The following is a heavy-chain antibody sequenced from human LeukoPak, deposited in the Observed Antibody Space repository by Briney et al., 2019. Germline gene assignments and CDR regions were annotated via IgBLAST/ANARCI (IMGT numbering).Heavy chain of an antibody. CDR3: AATLMITFGGVIDHDAFDI. CDR1: GYTFNTYG. D-gene: IGHD3-16*02. V-gene: IGHV1-18*01. J-gene: IGHJ3*02. Sequence: ASVKVSCKASGYTFNTYGITWVRQAPGQGLEWMGWISGYNGKTKYAQKLQDRVTMTTDTSTITAYMELRSLRSDDTAVYYCAATLMITFGGVIDHDAFDIWGQGTMVTVSS. CDR2: ISGYNGKT.